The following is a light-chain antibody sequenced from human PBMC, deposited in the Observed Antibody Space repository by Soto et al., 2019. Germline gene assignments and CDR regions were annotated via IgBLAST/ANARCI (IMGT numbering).Light chain of an antibody. Sequence: QSVMTQPPSVSAAPGQTVTISCSGSSPNIGGNSVSWYQQLPGTAPKLLIYDDDKRPSGIPDRFSGSKSGTSATLGITGFQTGDEADYYCGSWDSSLSADVFGTGTKLTVL. CDR3: GSWDSSLSADV. CDR2: DDD. V-gene: IGLV1-51*01. CDR1: SPNIGGNS. J-gene: IGLJ1*01.